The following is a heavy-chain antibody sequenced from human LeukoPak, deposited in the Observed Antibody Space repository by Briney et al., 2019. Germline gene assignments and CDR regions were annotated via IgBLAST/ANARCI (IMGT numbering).Heavy chain of an antibody. CDR3: ASSQYYYDSSGHLFHY. V-gene: IGHV5-51*01. CDR1: GYSFTSYW. CDR2: VYPGDSDT. D-gene: IGHD3-22*01. J-gene: IGHJ4*02. Sequence: GESLKISCKGSGYSFTSYWIGWVRQMPGKGLEWMGTVYPGDSDTRFSPSFRGLVTFSADKSISTAYLQWDTLKASDTAMYYCASSQYYYDSSGHLFHYWGQGTLVTVSS.